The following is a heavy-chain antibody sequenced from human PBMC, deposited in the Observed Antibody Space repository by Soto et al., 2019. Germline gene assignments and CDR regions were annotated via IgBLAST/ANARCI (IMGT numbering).Heavy chain of an antibody. Sequence: SETLSLTCSVSGDSISNSRFYWAWIRQPPGEGLEWIGSIYHTGNAYYNPSLKSRVTVFVDTSKNQFSLKLTSVTAADTALYYCARDYFDSSDYTTNWFDPWGQGTLVTVSS. CDR1: GDSISNSRFY. J-gene: IGHJ5*02. CDR3: ARDYFDSSDYTTNWFDP. D-gene: IGHD3-22*01. CDR2: IYHTGNA. V-gene: IGHV4-39*01.